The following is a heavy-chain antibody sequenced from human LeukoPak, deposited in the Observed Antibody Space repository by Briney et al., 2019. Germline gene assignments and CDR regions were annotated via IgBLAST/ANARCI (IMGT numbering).Heavy chain of an antibody. CDR1: GFTFSNAW. D-gene: IGHD4-17*01. CDR3: TTEDYGDYVPDY. CDR2: IRSKTDGGTT. Sequence: GGSLRLSCAASGFTFSNAWMSWVRQAPGKGLEWVGQIRSKTDGGTTDYAAPVKGRFTISRGDSKNTLYLQMNSLKIEDAAVYYCTTEDYGDYVPDYWGQGTLVTVSS. V-gene: IGHV3-15*01. J-gene: IGHJ4*02.